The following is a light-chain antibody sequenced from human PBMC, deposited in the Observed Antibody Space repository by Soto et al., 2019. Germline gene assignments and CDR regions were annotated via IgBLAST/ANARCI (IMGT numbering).Light chain of an antibody. CDR3: QQYDNLPVT. CDR2: VAS. J-gene: IGKJ4*01. V-gene: IGKV1-33*01. CDR1: QDISKY. Sequence: DIQMTQSPSSLSASVGDRVTITCQANQDISKYLNWYQHKPGEAPKLLIYVASNLETGVPSRFSGGGSGTHFTLSIDNLQPEDVATYFCQQYDNLPVTFGGGTKVEIK.